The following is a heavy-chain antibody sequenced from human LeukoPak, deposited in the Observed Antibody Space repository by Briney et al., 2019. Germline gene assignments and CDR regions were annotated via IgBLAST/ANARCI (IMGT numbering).Heavy chain of an antibody. D-gene: IGHD6-6*01. J-gene: IGHJ4*02. CDR1: GGSFSGYY. V-gene: IGHV4-34*01. Sequence: SETLSLTCAVYGGSFSGYYWSWIRQPPGKGLEWIGEINHSGSTNYNPSLKSRVTISVDTSKNQFSLKLGSVTAADTAVYYCARGSSIAARRVDYWGQGTLVTVSS. CDR3: ARGSSIAARRVDY. CDR2: INHSGST.